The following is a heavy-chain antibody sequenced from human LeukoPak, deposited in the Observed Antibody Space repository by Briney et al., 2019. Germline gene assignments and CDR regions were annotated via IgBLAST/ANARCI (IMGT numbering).Heavy chain of an antibody. V-gene: IGHV4-34*01. J-gene: IGHJ5*02. D-gene: IGHD2-2*01. Sequence: SETLSLTCAVYGGSFSGYYWSWIRQPPGKGLEWIGEINHSGSTNYNPSLKSRVTISVDTSKNQFSLKLSSVTAADTAVYYCARGQDIVVVPPQNNWFDPWGQGTLVTVPS. CDR1: GGSFSGYY. CDR2: INHSGST. CDR3: ARGQDIVVVPPQNNWFDP.